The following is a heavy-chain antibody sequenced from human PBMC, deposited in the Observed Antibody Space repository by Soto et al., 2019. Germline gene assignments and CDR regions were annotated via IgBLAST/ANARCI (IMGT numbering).Heavy chain of an antibody. CDR3: ARAWHSSNPVLGIKDYGMDV. Sequence: PSETLSLTCTVSGGSISSYYWSWIRQPPGKGLEWIGYIYYSGSTNYNASLKSRVTISVDTSKNQFSLKLSSVTAADTAVYYCARAWHSSNPVLGIKDYGMDVWGQGTTVTVSS. D-gene: IGHD6-13*01. J-gene: IGHJ6*02. V-gene: IGHV4-59*01. CDR2: IYYSGST. CDR1: GGSISSYY.